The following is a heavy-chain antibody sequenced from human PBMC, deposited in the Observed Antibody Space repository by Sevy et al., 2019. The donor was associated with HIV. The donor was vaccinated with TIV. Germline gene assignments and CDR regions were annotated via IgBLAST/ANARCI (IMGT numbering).Heavy chain of an antibody. J-gene: IGHJ4*02. D-gene: IGHD2-2*01. CDR3: AREGCSKPHDY. V-gene: IGHV3-23*01. Sequence: GGSVRLSCAASGFTFSNYAMSWVRQAPGKGLEWVSTFSFGCGKINYADSVKGRFTISRYNSKNTLYLQMNSLRAEDTALYYCAREGCSKPHDYWGQGTLVTVSS. CDR2: FSFGCGKI. CDR1: GFTFSNYA.